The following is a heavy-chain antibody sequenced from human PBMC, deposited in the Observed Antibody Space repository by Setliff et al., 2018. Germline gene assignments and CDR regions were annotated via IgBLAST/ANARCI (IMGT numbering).Heavy chain of an antibody. D-gene: IGHD2-2*01. J-gene: IGHJ3*01. Sequence: ASVKVSCKVSGYTLTELSRHWVRQAPGKGLEWMGGFDPEDGETIYAQKFQGRVTMTEDTSTDTAYMELSSLRSEDTAVYYCARDRGYCSSTACYPYIPGLDVWGQGTMVTV. CDR1: GYTLTELS. V-gene: IGHV1-24*01. CDR2: FDPEDGET. CDR3: ARDRGYCSSTACYPYIPGLDV.